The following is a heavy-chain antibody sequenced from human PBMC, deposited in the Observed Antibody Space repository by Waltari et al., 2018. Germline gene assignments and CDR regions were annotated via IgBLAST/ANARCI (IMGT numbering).Heavy chain of an antibody. CDR1: GYTLTELS. CDR2: FDPEDGET. V-gene: IGHV1-24*01. J-gene: IGHJ4*02. Sequence: QVQLVQPGAEVKKPGASVEVSCKGSGYTLTELSYHWVRQAPGKGLEWMGGFDPEDGETIYAQKFQGRVTMTEDTSTDTAYMELSSLRSEDTAVYYCATAPMQWLRPREPFDYWGQGTLVTVSS. D-gene: IGHD5-12*01. CDR3: ATAPMQWLRPREPFDY.